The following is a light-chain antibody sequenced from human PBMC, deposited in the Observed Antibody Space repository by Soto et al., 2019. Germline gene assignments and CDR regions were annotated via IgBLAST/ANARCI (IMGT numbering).Light chain of an antibody. J-gene: IGKJ2*01. Sequence: DIVMTQSPLSLPVTPGEPASISCRSSQSLLHSNGYNYLDWYLQKPGQSPQLLIYLTSNRASGVPDRFRASGSGTDFTLKITRAEAEDVGVYYCMQALQTPRYTFGQGTKLEIK. V-gene: IGKV2-28*01. CDR2: LTS. CDR3: MQALQTPRYT. CDR1: QSLLHSNGYNY.